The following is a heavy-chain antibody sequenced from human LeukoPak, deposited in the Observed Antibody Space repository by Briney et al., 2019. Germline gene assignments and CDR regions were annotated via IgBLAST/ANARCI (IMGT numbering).Heavy chain of an antibody. D-gene: IGHD4-17*01. CDR1: GFTFSSYW. Sequence: GGSLRLSCAASGFTFSSYWMSWVRQAPGKGLEWVANIKQDGSEKNYVDSVKGRFTISRDNAKNSLYLQMNSLRAEDTAVYYCAREWSSSGKTTRDNWFDPWGQGTLVTVSS. CDR2: IKQDGSEK. J-gene: IGHJ5*02. V-gene: IGHV3-7*03. CDR3: AREWSSSGKTTRDNWFDP.